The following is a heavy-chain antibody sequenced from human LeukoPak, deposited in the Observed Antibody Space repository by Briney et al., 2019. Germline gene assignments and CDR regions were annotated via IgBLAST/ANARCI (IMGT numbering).Heavy chain of an antibody. Sequence: ASVKVSCKASGYSFTSNYMHWVRQAPGQGLEWMGRININSGGTSYAQKFQGRVTLTRDTSITTAFMELSRLRSDDTAVYYCARDSGITGTTGAIDYWGQGTLVTVSS. V-gene: IGHV1-2*06. CDR1: GYSFTSNY. J-gene: IGHJ4*02. CDR2: ININSGGT. CDR3: ARDSGITGTTGAIDY. D-gene: IGHD1-20*01.